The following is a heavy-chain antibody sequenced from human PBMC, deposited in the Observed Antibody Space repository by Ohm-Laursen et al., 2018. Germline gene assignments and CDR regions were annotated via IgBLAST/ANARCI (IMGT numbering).Heavy chain of an antibody. D-gene: IGHD3-16*01. CDR1: GFTFSSYG. V-gene: IGHV3-48*03. Sequence: SLRLSCAASGFTFSSYGMHWVRQAPGKGLEWVSYISSSGSTIHYADSVKGRFTISRDNAKNSLYLQMNSLRAEDTAVYHCARDPVRGLTDYWGQGILVTVSS. J-gene: IGHJ4*02. CDR3: ARDPVRGLTDY. CDR2: ISSSGSTI.